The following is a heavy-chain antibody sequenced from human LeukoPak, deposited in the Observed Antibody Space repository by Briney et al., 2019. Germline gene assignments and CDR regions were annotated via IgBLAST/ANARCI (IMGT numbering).Heavy chain of an antibody. Sequence: SETLSLTCTVSGGSISSYYWSWIRQPPGKGLEWIGYIYYSGSTNYNPSLKSRVTISVDTSKNQFSLKLSSVTAEDTAVYYCARGRKTGTRVAVDIWGQGTMVTVSS. CDR2: IYYSGST. CDR1: GGSISSYY. V-gene: IGHV4-59*01. J-gene: IGHJ3*02. CDR3: ARGRKTGTRVAVDI.